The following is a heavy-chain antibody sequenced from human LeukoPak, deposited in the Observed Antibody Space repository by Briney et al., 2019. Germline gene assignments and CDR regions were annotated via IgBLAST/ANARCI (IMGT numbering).Heavy chain of an antibody. CDR3: ARGWQWSAPTNYFDL. Sequence: GESLKISCKGFGFTFTNYWIGWVRQTPEKGLEWMGVIDPRDSDTRYSPSFQGQVTISADKSISTAYVQWNSLRASDTAIYYCARGWQWSAPTNYFDLWGQGTLVTVSS. D-gene: IGHD2-15*01. CDR2: IDPRDSDT. V-gene: IGHV5-51*01. CDR1: GFTFTNYW. J-gene: IGHJ5*02.